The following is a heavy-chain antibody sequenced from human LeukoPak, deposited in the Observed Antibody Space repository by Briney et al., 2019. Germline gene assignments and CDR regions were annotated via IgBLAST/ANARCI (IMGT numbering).Heavy chain of an antibody. CDR2: ISSSGSTI. CDR3: ARYERWLAYFDS. D-gene: IGHD6-19*01. Sequence: GGSLRLSCVASGFTFSDYYMTWIRQAPGKGLEWVSYISSSGSTISYTDSVRGRFTISRDNAKNSLYLQLNSLRPEDTAIYYCARYERWLAYFDSWGHGTLVTVSS. V-gene: IGHV3-11*01. CDR1: GFTFSDYY. J-gene: IGHJ4*01.